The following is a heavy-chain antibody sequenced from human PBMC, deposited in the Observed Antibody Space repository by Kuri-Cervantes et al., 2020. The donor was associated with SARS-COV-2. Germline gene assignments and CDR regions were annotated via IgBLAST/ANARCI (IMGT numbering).Heavy chain of an antibody. Sequence: GESLKISCAASGFTFSSCGMHWVRQAPGKGLEWVAVIWYGGSNKYYADSVKGRFTISRDNSKNTLYLQMNSLRAEDTAVYYCARHRETGDHQAPTPFPDYWGQGTLVTVSS. CDR2: IWYGGSNK. D-gene: IGHD7-27*01. J-gene: IGHJ4*02. CDR3: ARHRETGDHQAPTPFPDY. CDR1: GFTFSSCG. V-gene: IGHV3-33*08.